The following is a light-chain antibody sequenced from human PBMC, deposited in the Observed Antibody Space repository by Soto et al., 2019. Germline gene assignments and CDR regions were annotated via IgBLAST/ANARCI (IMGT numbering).Light chain of an antibody. Sequence: QSALTQPASVSGSPGQSITISCTGTSSDVGSYNLVSWYQQHPGKAPKLMIYEGSKRPSGVSNRFSGSKSGNTASLTISGLHDEDEADYYCCSYAGSSTYVVFGGGTKRTVL. CDR2: EGS. J-gene: IGLJ2*01. V-gene: IGLV2-23*01. CDR1: SSDVGSYNL. CDR3: CSYAGSSTYVV.